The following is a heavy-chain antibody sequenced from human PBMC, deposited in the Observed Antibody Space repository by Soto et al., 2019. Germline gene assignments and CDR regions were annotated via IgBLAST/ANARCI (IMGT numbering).Heavy chain of an antibody. CDR3: ASGDIVVVPAALSYYYYYGMDV. CDR2: IIPIFGTA. CDR1: GGTFSSYA. V-gene: IGHV1-69*13. J-gene: IGHJ6*02. Sequence: SVKVSCKASGGTFSSYAISWVRQAPGQGLEWMGGIIPIFGTANYAQKFQGRVTITADESTSTAYMELSSLRSEDTAVYYCASGDIVVVPAALSYYYYYGMDVWGQGTTVTVSS. D-gene: IGHD2-2*01.